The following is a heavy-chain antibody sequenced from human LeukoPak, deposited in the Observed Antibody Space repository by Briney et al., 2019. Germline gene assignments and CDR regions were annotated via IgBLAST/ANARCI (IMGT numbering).Heavy chain of an antibody. D-gene: IGHD3-22*01. Sequence: PGGSLRLSCAVSGITLSSYSMSWVRQAPGKGLEWVACISGSGGTTNYADSVKGRFTISRDNPKNTLYLQMNSLRAEDAAVYCCDKRGVVIPVILVGSRKEAYYFDDCCEGALLIISS. J-gene: IGHJ4*02. CDR1: GITLSSYS. CDR2: ISGSGGTT. CDR3: DKRGVVIPVILVGSRKEAYYFDD. V-gene: IGHV3-23*01.